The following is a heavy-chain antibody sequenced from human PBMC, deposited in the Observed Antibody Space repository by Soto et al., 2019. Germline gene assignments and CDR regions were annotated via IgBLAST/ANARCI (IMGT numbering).Heavy chain of an antibody. CDR3: ARDVLLAAAGFDFDY. V-gene: IGHV3-30-3*01. CDR1: GFSFSSYA. J-gene: IGHJ4*02. CDR2: ISYDGSNK. D-gene: IGHD6-13*01. Sequence: AGGSLRLSCAASGFSFSSYAMHWVRQAPGKGLEWVAVISYDGSNKYYADSVKGRFTISRDNSKNTLYLQMNSLRAEDTAVYYCARDVLLAAAGFDFDYWGQGTLVTVSS.